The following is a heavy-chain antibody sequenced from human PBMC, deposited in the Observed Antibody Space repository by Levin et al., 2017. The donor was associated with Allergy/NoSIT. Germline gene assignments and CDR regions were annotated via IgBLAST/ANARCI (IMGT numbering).Heavy chain of an antibody. CDR1: GYTFTSYY. J-gene: IGHJ5*02. CDR2: INPSGGST. Sequence: PGESLKISCKASGYTFTSYYMHWVRQAPGQGLEWMGIINPSGGSTSYAQKFQGRVTMTRDTSTSTVYMELSSLRSEDTAVYYCAREARVTMVRDGGWFDPWGQGTMVTVSS. CDR3: AREARVTMVRDGGWFDP. D-gene: IGHD3-10*01. V-gene: IGHV1-46*01.